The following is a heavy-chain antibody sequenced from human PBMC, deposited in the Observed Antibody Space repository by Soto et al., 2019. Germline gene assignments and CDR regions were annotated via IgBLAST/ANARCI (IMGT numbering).Heavy chain of an antibody. CDR2: ISDGGDTT. D-gene: IGHD3-10*01. CDR1: GFTFNNYA. V-gene: IGHV3-23*01. CDR3: AKGRGGTGSLTHRVDF. Sequence: EVQLLESGGGLVQPGGSLRLSCAASGFTFNNYAMTWFRQPPGKGLEWVSAISDGGDTTSYADSVKGRFTVSRDGSKNTLYLQMSSLRAEDTALYYCAKGRGGTGSLTHRVDFWGQGTLVTVSS. J-gene: IGHJ4*02.